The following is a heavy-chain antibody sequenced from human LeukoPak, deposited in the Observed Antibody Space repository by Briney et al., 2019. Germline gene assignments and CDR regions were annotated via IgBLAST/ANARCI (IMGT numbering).Heavy chain of an antibody. CDR3: ARSRYYYGSGSYRYSAFDI. CDR1: GYTFTSNY. CDR2: ISPSGGST. D-gene: IGHD3-10*01. J-gene: IGHJ3*02. Sequence: ASVKVSCKAFGYTFTSNYMHWVRQAPGQGPEWMGVISPSGGSTTYAQKFQGRVTLTRDTSISTAYMELSRLRSDDTAVYYCARSRYYYGSGSYRYSAFDIWGQGTMVTVSS. V-gene: IGHV1-46*01.